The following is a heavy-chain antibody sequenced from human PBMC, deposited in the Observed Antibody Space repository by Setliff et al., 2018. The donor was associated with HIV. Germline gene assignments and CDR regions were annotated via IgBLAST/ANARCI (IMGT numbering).Heavy chain of an antibody. Sequence: SETLSLTCAVYGGSFSGYYWSWIRQSPGKGLEWIGEINHSGSTNYNPSLKSRVTILGDTSKNQFSLKLSSVTAADTAVYYCARGWSGKSYGPSFDAFDLWGRGTMVTVSS. D-gene: IGHD5-18*01. V-gene: IGHV4-34*01. J-gene: IGHJ3*01. CDR1: GGSFSGYY. CDR2: INHSGST. CDR3: ARGWSGKSYGPSFDAFDL.